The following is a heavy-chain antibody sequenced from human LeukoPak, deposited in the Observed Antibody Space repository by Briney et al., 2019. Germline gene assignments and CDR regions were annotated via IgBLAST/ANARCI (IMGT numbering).Heavy chain of an antibody. CDR2: IKQNGNEK. Sequence: PGGSLRLSCAASGFTFSSYWMTWVRQAPGKGLEWVANIKQNGNEKNYVDSVEGRFTISRDNAKNSLYLQMNSLRAEDTAVYYCARGLRTFDYWGQGTLVTVSS. D-gene: IGHD3-16*01. V-gene: IGHV3-7*04. CDR3: ARGLRTFDY. CDR1: GFTFSSYW. J-gene: IGHJ4*02.